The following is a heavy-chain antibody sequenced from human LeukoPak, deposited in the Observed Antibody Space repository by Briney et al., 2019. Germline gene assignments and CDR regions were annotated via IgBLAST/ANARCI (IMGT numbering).Heavy chain of an antibody. CDR1: GGSISSYY. V-gene: IGHV4-59*01. D-gene: IGHD3-22*01. Sequence: SETLSLTCTVSGGSISSYYWNWIRQPPGKGLEWIGYIYYSGSTNYNPSLKSRVTISVDTSKNQFSLKLSSVTAADTAVYYCARDRSGYYWFDYLGQGTLVTVSS. CDR3: ARDRSGYYWFDY. CDR2: IYYSGST. J-gene: IGHJ4*02.